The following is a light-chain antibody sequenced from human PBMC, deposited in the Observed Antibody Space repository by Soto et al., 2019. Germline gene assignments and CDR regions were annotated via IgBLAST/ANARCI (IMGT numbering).Light chain of an antibody. J-gene: IGLJ2*01. CDR3: ATWDSSLSAVV. CDR2: DNY. CDR1: SSNIGNNY. Sequence: QLVLTQPPSVSATPGQKVTISCSGSSSNIGNNYVSWYQQFPGAAPKLLIYDNYWRPSGIPDRFSASKSGTSATLGITGLQTGDEADYYCATWDSSLSAVVVGGGTKLTVL. V-gene: IGLV1-51*01.